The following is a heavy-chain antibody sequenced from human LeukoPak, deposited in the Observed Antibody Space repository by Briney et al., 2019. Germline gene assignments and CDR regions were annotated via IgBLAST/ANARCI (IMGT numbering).Heavy chain of an antibody. D-gene: IGHD3-22*01. Sequence: GSLRLSCTASGFTFSSYAMIWIRQPPGKGLEWIGEINHSGSTNYNPSLKSRVTISVDTSKNQFSLKLSSVTAADTAVYYSARGGSRYYDSSGYFGSLVYMDVWGKGTTVTVSS. CDR2: INHSGST. V-gene: IGHV4-34*01. J-gene: IGHJ6*03. CDR1: GFTFSSYA. CDR3: ARGGSRYYDSSGYFGSLVYMDV.